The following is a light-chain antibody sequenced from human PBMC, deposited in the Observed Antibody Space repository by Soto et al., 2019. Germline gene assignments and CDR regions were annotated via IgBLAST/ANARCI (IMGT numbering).Light chain of an antibody. Sequence: DIQMTQSPSSLSASVGDRVTITCRASQSISSYLNWYQQKPGKAPKLLIYAASSLQSGVPSRFGGSGSGTVFTLTISSLQPEDFATYYCQQSYSTPITFGQGTRLEIK. CDR3: QQSYSTPIT. J-gene: IGKJ5*01. V-gene: IGKV1-39*01. CDR2: AAS. CDR1: QSISSY.